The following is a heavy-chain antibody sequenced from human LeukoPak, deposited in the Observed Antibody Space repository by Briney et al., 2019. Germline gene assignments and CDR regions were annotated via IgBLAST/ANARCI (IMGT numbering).Heavy chain of an antibody. V-gene: IGHV4-39*07. Sequence: SETLSLTCSVSGGSISSSSYDWGWIRQPPGKGLEWIGSIYYSGSTYYNPSLKSRVTISVDRSKNQFSLKLSSVTAADTAVYYCARDRYGSGSYYYYYYGMDVWGQGTTVTVSS. CDR3: ARDRYGSGSYYYYYYGMDV. J-gene: IGHJ6*02. CDR2: IYYSGST. D-gene: IGHD3-10*01. CDR1: GGSISSSSYD.